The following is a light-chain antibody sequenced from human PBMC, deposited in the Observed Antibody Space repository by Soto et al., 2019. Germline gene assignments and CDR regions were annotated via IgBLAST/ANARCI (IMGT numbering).Light chain of an antibody. CDR2: DVI. J-gene: IGLJ1*01. V-gene: IGLV2-11*01. Sequence: QSALTQPRSVSGSPGQSVSISCTGARSDVGGYDYVSWYQQHPDKAPKVIIYDVIKRPSGVPDRFSCSKSGNTASLTISGQQSDVEVNYFRCFLAGIFSNVFVPGTQVTVL. CDR3: CFLAGIFSNV. CDR1: RSDVGGYDY.